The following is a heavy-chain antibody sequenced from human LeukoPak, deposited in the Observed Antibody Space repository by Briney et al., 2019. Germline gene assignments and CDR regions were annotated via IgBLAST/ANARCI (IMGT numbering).Heavy chain of an antibody. CDR1: GFTFSSYS. J-gene: IGHJ4*02. CDR3: ARDQEVTYCGGDCYSIPAYYFDY. Sequence: PGGSLRLSCAASGFTFSSYSMNWVRQAPGKGLEWVSSISSSSSYIYYADSVKGRFTISRDNAKNSLYLQMNSLRAEDTAVYYCARDQEVTYCGGDCYSIPAYYFDYWGQGTLVTVSS. CDR2: ISSSSSYI. D-gene: IGHD2-21*01. V-gene: IGHV3-21*01.